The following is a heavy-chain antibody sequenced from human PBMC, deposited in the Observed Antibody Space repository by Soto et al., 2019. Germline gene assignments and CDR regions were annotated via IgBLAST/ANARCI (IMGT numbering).Heavy chain of an antibody. J-gene: IGHJ6*02. CDR1: GDTFKNCV. CDR3: AAELGFGKLSVV. V-gene: IGHV1-69*01. Sequence: QVQVVQSGVEVRRPGSSVKVSCKASGDTFKNCVISWVRQAPGQGLEWMGGIIPLFRTTDFAQRFQGRLTITPDESTTTAYMELSRLRSEDTATYYCAAELGFGKLSVVWGQGTTVIVSS. D-gene: IGHD3-10*01. CDR2: IIPLFRTT.